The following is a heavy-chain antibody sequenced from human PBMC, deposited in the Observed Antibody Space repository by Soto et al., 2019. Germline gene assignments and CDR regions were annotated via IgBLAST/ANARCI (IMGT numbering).Heavy chain of an antibody. CDR1: GFTFSSYA. J-gene: IGHJ4*02. D-gene: IGHD1-26*01. CDR2: INGGGSST. Sequence: PGGSLRLSCAASGFTFSSYAMSWVRQAPGKGLVWVARINGGGSSTSYADSVKGRFTISRDNARSTLYLQMNSLRAEDTAVYYCLVSGNYRFDYWGPGILVTVSS. V-gene: IGHV3-74*01. CDR3: LVSGNYRFDY.